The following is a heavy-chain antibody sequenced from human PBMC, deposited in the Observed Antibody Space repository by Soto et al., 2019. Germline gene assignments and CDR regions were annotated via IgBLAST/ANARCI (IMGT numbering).Heavy chain of an antibody. Sequence: PGGSLRVSCATSGFTFNTYPMTWVRQSPGKGLEWVSSISSTAGRTSSYADSVKGRFAISRDISDNTVYLQMNNLRVDDTAVYFCAKGVLSFHYGMEVWGQGTTVTVSS. V-gene: IGHV3-23*01. J-gene: IGHJ6*02. CDR3: AKGVLSFHYGMEV. CDR1: GFTFNTYP. D-gene: IGHD3-10*01. CDR2: ISSTAGRTS.